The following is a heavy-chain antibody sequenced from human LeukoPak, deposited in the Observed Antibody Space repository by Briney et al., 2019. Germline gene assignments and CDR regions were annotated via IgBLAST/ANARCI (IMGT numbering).Heavy chain of an antibody. CDR1: GFTFSNAW. CDR3: TTYDFWSGYYMGPWYYYYYMDV. CDR2: IKSKTDGGTT. Sequence: GGSLRLSRAVCGFTFSNAWMSWVRQAPGKGLEWVGRIKSKTDGGTTDYAAPVKGRFTISRDDSKNTLYLQVNSLKTEDTAVYYCTTYDFWSGYYMGPWYYYYYMDVWGKGTTATVSS. J-gene: IGHJ6*03. D-gene: IGHD3-3*01. V-gene: IGHV3-15*01.